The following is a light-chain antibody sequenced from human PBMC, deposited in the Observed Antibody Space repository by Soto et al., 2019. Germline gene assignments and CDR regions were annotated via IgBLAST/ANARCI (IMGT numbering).Light chain of an antibody. Sequence: EVVLTQSPAILSLSPGERATLSCRASQSVGNFLTWYQQKPGQAPRLLIYDASTRATGIPARFSGSGSGKDFTLTISSLEPEDFAVYYCQQRSNWPPLTFGGGTKVDIK. J-gene: IGKJ4*01. CDR3: QQRSNWPPLT. CDR2: DAS. CDR1: QSVGNF. V-gene: IGKV3-11*01.